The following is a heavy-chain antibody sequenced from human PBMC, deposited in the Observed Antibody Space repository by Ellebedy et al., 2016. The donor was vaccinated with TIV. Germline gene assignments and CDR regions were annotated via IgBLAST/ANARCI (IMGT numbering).Heavy chain of an antibody. CDR1: GGSVSPYY. CDR3: AREPYDILTGRGSHFDS. V-gene: IGHV4-59*02. CDR2: IYYTGTT. Sequence: MPSETLSLSCTVSGGSVSPYYWNRIRQPPGKGLEWIGYIYYTGTTKSNPSLKSRVTISVNTSKNQFSLQLTSVTAADTAVYFCAREPYDILTGRGSHFDSWGQGTLVTVSS. J-gene: IGHJ4*02. D-gene: IGHD3-9*01.